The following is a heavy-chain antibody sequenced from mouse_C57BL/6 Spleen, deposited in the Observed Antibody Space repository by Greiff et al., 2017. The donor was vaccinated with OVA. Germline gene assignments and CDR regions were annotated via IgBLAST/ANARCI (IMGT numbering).Heavy chain of an antibody. CDR3: TTDYGSSPRYFDV. D-gene: IGHD1-1*01. J-gene: IGHJ1*03. CDR2: IDPEDGDT. Sequence: VQLQQSGAELVRPGAPVKLSCTASGFNIKDYYMHWVKQRPEQGLEWIGRIDPEDGDTEYAPKFQGKATMTADTSSNTAYLQLSSLTSEDTAVYYCTTDYGSSPRYFDVWGTGTTVTVSS. CDR1: GFNIKDYY. V-gene: IGHV14-1*01.